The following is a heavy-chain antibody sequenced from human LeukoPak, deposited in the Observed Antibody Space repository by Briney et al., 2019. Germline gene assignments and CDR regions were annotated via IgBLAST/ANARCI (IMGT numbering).Heavy chain of an antibody. V-gene: IGHV3-13*04. CDR3: AKVITAGWQKDDLDI. J-gene: IGHJ3*02. Sequence: GGSLRLSCAASGFTFSSYDMLWVRQATGKGLEWVSSIGIASDTYYAASVKGRFTISRDNSKNTLYLQMNNLGAEDTALYYCAKVITAGWQKDDLDIWGRGTMVTVSS. CDR2: IGIASDT. D-gene: IGHD5-18*01. CDR1: GFTFSSYD.